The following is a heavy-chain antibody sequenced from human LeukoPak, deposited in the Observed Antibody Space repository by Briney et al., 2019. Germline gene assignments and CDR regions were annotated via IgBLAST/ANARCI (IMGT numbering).Heavy chain of an antibody. CDR2: ILYDGSDK. CDR1: GFTFSSYG. D-gene: IGHD3-10*01. Sequence: GGSLRLSCAASGFTFSSYGIHWVRQAPGKGLEWVTFILYDGSDKYYADSVKGRFSISRDNSKNTLYLQMNSLRPEDTAVYYCARGGTGHYYASGTYYQSYYFDCWGQGSLVTVSS. CDR3: ARGGTGHYYASGTYYQSYYFDC. J-gene: IGHJ4*02. V-gene: IGHV3-30*02.